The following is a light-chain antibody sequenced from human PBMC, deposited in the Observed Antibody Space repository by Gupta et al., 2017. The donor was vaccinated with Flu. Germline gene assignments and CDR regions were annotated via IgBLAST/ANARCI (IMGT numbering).Light chain of an antibody. CDR3: QQRSNWPIP. CDR2: DAS. J-gene: IGKJ5*01. V-gene: IGKV3-11*01. CDR1: QSVSSY. Sequence: SPGERATLSCRASQSVSSYLAWYQQKPGQAPRLLIYDASNRATGIPARFSGSGSGTDFTLTISSLEPEDFAVYYCQQRSNWPIPFGQGTR.